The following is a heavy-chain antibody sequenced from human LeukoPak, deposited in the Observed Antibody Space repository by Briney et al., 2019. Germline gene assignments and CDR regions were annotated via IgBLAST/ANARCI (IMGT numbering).Heavy chain of an antibody. D-gene: IGHD3-22*01. CDR3: ARGAYYYED. Sequence: PGGSLRLSCAASGFTFSNYWMHRVRQAPGKGLVWVSRINPDGSSTDYADSVKGRFTISRDNAKNSLYLQMNSLRAEDTAVYYCARGAYYYEDWGQGTLVTVSS. CDR1: GFTFSNYW. J-gene: IGHJ4*02. V-gene: IGHV3-74*01. CDR2: INPDGSST.